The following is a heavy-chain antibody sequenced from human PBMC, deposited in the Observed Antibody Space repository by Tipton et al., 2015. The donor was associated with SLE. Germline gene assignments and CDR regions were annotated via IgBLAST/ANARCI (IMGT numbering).Heavy chain of an antibody. J-gene: IGHJ2*01. CDR3: ARHWGKDGYNYWYFDL. V-gene: IGHV4-34*01. CDR1: GGSFSGFY. D-gene: IGHD5-24*01. CDR2: INHSGST. Sequence: TLSLTCAVYGGSFSGFYWSWIRQPPGRGLEWIGEINHSGSTNYNPSLKSRVTISLDTSKNQFSLKLSSVTAADTAVYYCARHWGKDGYNYWYFDLWGRGTLVTVSS.